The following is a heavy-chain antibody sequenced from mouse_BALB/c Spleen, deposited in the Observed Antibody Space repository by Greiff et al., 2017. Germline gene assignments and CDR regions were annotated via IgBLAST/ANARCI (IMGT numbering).Heavy chain of an antibody. CDR1: GYTFTSYW. J-gene: IGHJ2*01. V-gene: IGHV1-7*01. CDR2: INPSTGYT. D-gene: IGHD2-14*01. CDR3: ARSYRYPYYFDY. Sequence: VQLQQSGAELAKPGASVKMSCKASGYTFTSYWMHWVKQRPGQGLEWIGYINPSTGYTEYNQKFKDKATLTADKSSSTAYMQLSSLTSEDSAVYYCARSYRYPYYFDYWGQGTTLTVSS.